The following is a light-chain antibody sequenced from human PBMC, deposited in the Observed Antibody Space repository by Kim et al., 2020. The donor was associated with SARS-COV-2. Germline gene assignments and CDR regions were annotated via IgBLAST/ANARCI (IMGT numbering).Light chain of an antibody. CDR2: KAS. J-gene: IGKJ1*01. Sequence: ASVGDRVTITCRASESISSSLAWYQQKPGRAPNLLIYKASILESGVPSRFSGSGSGTEFTLTISSLQPEDFATYYCQHYYVFPWSFGPGTKVDIK. V-gene: IGKV1-5*03. CDR3: QHYYVFPWS. CDR1: ESISSS.